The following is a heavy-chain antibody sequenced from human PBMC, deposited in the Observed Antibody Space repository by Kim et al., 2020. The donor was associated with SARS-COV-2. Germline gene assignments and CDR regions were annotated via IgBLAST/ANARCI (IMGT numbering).Heavy chain of an antibody. Sequence: ASVKVSCKASGYTFTGYYMHWVRQAPGQGLEWMGWINPNSGGTNYAQKFQGRVTMTRDTSISTAYMELSRLRSDDTAVYYCARETTVYYYGMDVWGQGTTVTVSS. D-gene: IGHD4-4*01. CDR1: GYTFTGYY. J-gene: IGHJ6*02. CDR3: ARETTVYYYGMDV. CDR2: INPNSGGT. V-gene: IGHV1-2*02.